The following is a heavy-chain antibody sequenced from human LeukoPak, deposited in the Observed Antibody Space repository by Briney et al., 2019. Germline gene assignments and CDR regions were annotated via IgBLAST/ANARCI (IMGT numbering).Heavy chain of an antibody. J-gene: IGHJ6*02. D-gene: IGHD4-11*01. V-gene: IGHV3-23*01. CDR3: AKDQSYSQYVNYYNGMNV. CDR2: ISGSGRTT. CDR1: GFMFTSFA. Sequence: PGGSLRLSCAASGFMFTSFAMSWVRQAPGKGLEWISAISGSGRTTYYADSVKGRFTISRDNSKSTLYLQMNSLRADDTAVYYCAKDQSYSQYVNYYNGMNVWVQGTTVTVSS.